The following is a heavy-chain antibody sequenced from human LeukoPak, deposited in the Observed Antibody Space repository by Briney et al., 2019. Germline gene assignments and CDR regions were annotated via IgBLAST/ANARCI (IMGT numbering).Heavy chain of an antibody. Sequence: GESLKISCKGSGYSFTSYWIGWGCQLPGKGLEWMGIIYPGDSDTRYSQSFQGQVTISADKSISTAYLQWSSLKASDTAMYYCAIEWELPFDYWGQGTLVTVSS. CDR2: IYPGDSDT. V-gene: IGHV5-51*01. J-gene: IGHJ4*02. CDR3: AIEWELPFDY. D-gene: IGHD1-26*01. CDR1: GYSFTSYW.